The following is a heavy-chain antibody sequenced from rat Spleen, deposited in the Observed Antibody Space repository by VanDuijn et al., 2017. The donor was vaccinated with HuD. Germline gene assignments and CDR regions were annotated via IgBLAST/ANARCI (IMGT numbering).Heavy chain of an antibody. J-gene: IGHJ2*01. Sequence: EVQLVESDGGLVQPGRSLKLSCVASGFTFTDYNMAWVRQAPTKGRDWVATISFDGSSTYYRDSVKGRFTISRDNAKSTLYLQMDSLRSEDTATYYCARRYDFDYWGQGVMVTVSS. V-gene: IGHV5-29*01. D-gene: IGHD1-11*01. CDR1: GFTFTDYN. CDR2: ISFDGSST. CDR3: ARRYDFDY.